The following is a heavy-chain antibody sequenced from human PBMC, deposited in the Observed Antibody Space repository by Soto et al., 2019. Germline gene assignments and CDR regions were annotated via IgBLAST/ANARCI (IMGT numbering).Heavy chain of an antibody. CDR1: GGSISSYY. CDR2: IYYSGST. J-gene: IGHJ6*02. CDR3: ARDSDYYDSSGYYSMDV. V-gene: IGHV4-59*01. Sequence: PSETLSLTCTVSGGSISSYYWSWIRQPPGKGLEWIGYIYYSGSTNYNPSLKSRVTISVDTSKNQFSLKLSSVTAADTAVYYCARDSDYYDSSGYYSMDVWGQGTTVTVSS. D-gene: IGHD3-22*01.